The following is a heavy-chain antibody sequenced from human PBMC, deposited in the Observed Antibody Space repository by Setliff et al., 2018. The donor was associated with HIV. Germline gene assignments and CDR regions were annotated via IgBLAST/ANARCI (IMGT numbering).Heavy chain of an antibody. CDR1: GYTFTGYY. J-gene: IGHJ3*02. CDR3: ARVGGGGLRLGELSSYDAFDI. V-gene: IGHV1-2*02. CDR2: INPNSGGT. D-gene: IGHD3-16*02. Sequence: ASVKVSCKASGYTFTGYYMHWVRQAPGQGLEWMGWINPNSGGTNYAQKFQGRVTMTRDTSISKAYMELSRLRSDDTAVYYCARVGGGGLRLGELSSYDAFDIWGQGTMVTVS.